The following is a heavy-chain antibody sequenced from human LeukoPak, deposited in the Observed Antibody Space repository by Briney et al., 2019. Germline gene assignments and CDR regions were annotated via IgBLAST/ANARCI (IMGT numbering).Heavy chain of an antibody. CDR2: INPNSGGT. CDR1: GGTFRSYA. J-gene: IGHJ4*02. V-gene: IGHV1-2*06. D-gene: IGHD3-22*01. Sequence: ASVKVSCKASGGTFRSYAISWVRQAPGQGLEWMGRINPNSGGTNYAQKFQGRVTMTRDTSISTVYMELSRLRSDDTAVYYCARVGYYESSGYYEYWGQGTLVTVSS. CDR3: ARVGYYESSGYYEY.